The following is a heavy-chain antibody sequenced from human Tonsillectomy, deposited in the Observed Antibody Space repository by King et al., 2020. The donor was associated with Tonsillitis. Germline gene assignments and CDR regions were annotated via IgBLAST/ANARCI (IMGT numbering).Heavy chain of an antibody. CDR2: INPNSGGT. V-gene: IGHV1-2*02. D-gene: IGHD2-2*01. Sequence: VQLVESGAEVKKPGASVKVSCKASGYTFTGYYMHWVRQAPGQGLEWMGWINPNSGGTNYAQKFQGRVTMTRDTSISTAYMELSRLRSDDTAVYFLSRDGYWSSASGYAWFDPWGQRTLCTLSS. J-gene: IGHJ5*02. CDR3: SRDGYWSSASGYAWFDP. CDR1: GYTFTGYY.